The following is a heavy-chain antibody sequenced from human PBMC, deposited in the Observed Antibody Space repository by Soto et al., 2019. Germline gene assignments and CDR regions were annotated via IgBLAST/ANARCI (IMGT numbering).Heavy chain of an antibody. CDR2: IIPSFGTG. J-gene: IGHJ4*02. D-gene: IGHD5-12*01. V-gene: IGHV1-69*01. CDR1: GGTFSSYA. CDR3: ARERGGYNRGDFEF. Sequence: QMQLVQSGAEAKRPGSSVKVSCKASGGTFSSYAISWVRQAPGQGLEWLGGIIPSFGTGNYQQNFQGRLTITADESTSTVYMELSGLTSGDTAVYYCARERGGYNRGDFEFWGQGTLVTVSS.